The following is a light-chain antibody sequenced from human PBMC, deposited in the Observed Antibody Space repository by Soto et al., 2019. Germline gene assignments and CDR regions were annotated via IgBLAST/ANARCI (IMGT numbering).Light chain of an antibody. V-gene: IGKV3-20*01. CDR2: GAS. CDR3: QLYDSSSFT. Sequence: EIVLTQSPVTLSLSPGERATLSCRARQSVASSYLAWYQQRPGQAPRLLIYGASKRASGIPDRFSGSGFGTDFTITISRLEPEDFAVYYCQLYDSSSFTFGPGTRVDIK. CDR1: QSVASSY. J-gene: IGKJ3*01.